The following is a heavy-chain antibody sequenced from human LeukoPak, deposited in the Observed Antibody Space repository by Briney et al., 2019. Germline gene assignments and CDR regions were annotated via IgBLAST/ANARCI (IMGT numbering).Heavy chain of an antibody. D-gene: IGHD3-10*01. CDR2: IWYDGSNK. CDR1: GFTFSSYG. CDR3: AKEHYYGSGRSPIIRWFDP. Sequence: GGSLRLSCAASGFTFSSYGMHWVRQAPGKGLEWVAVIWYDGSNKYYADSVKGRFTISRDNSKNTLYLQMNSLRAEDTAVYYCAKEHYYGSGRSPIIRWFDPWGQGTLVTVSS. J-gene: IGHJ5*02. V-gene: IGHV3-33*06.